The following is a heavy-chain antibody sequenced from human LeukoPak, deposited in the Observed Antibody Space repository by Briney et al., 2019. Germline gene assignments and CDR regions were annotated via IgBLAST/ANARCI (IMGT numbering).Heavy chain of an antibody. Sequence: TSETLSLTCAVSGGSISSSNWWSWVRQPPGKGLEWIGEIYHSGSTNYNPSLKSRATISVDKSKNQFSLKLSSVTAADTAVYYCARWGVVPAAIYYYYGMDVWGKGTTVTVSS. J-gene: IGHJ6*04. CDR3: ARWGVVPAAIYYYYGMDV. D-gene: IGHD2-2*02. CDR1: GGSISSSNW. V-gene: IGHV4-4*02. CDR2: IYHSGST.